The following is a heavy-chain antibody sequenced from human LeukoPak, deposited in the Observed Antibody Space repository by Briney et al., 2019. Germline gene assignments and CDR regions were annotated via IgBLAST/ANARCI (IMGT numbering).Heavy chain of an antibody. CDR1: GFTFSSYA. D-gene: IGHD2-2*01. CDR3: ACVNCLPAIDY. J-gene: IGHJ4*02. CDR2: ISGSGGST. Sequence: GESLKISCAASGFTFSSYAMSWVRQAPGKGLEWVSAISGSGGSTYYADSVKGRFTISRDNSKNTLYLQMNSLRAEDTAVYYCACVNCLPAIDYWGQGTLVTVSS. V-gene: IGHV3-23*01.